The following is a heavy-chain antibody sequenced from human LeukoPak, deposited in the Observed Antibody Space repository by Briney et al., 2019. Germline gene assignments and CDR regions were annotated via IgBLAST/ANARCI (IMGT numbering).Heavy chain of an antibody. CDR2: IYYSGST. CDR1: GGSISSSSYY. D-gene: IGHD4-17*01. J-gene: IGHJ4*02. V-gene: IGHV4-39*07. Sequence: SETLSLTCTVSGGSISSSSYYWGWIRQPPGKGLEWIGSIYYSGSTYYNPSLKSRVTISVDTSKNQFSLKLSSVTAADTAVYYCARDRGEGGDYEFQYWGQGTLVTVSS. CDR3: ARDRGEGGDYEFQY.